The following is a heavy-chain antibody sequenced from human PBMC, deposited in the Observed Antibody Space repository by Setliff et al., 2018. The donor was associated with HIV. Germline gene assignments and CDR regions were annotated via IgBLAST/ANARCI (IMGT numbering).Heavy chain of an antibody. J-gene: IGHJ4*02. D-gene: IGHD2-21*02. CDR1: GGSISISD. CDR3: AMTTEDLAGAAIPY. V-gene: IGHV4-4*09. CDR2: IYNGAST. Sequence: PSETLSLTCTVSGGSISISDWSWIRQPPGKGLEWIGYIYNGASTSCNPSLKSRVTMSVDTSKNQFSLKLNSVTAAGAAVYYCAMTTEDLAGAAIPYWGQGTLVTVSS.